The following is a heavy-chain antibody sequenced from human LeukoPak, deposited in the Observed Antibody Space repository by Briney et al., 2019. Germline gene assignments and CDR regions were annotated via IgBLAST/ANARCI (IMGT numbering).Heavy chain of an antibody. V-gene: IGHV1-46*01. CDR3: AGDIVVVPASYYYYYGMDV. D-gene: IGHD2-2*01. CDR1: GYTFTSYY. J-gene: IGHJ6*02. CDR2: INPSGGST. Sequence: ASVKVSCKASGYTFTSYYMHWVRQAPGQGLEWMGIINPSGGSTSYAQEFQGRVTMTRDTSTSTVYMEQSSLRSEDTAVYYCAGDIVVVPASYYYYYGMDVWGQGTTVTVSS.